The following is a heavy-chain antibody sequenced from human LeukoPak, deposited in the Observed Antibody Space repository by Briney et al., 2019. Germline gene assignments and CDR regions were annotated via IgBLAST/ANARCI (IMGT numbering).Heavy chain of an antibody. J-gene: IGHJ5*02. Sequence: SETLSLTCTVSGGSISSSSYYWGWIRQPPGKGLEWIGSIYYSGSTYYNPSLKSRVTISVDTSKNQLSLKLSSVTAADTAVYYCARAADYYGSGLNWFDPWGQGTLVTVSS. CDR1: GGSISSSSYY. D-gene: IGHD3-10*01. CDR3: ARAADYYGSGLNWFDP. CDR2: IYYSGST. V-gene: IGHV4-39*07.